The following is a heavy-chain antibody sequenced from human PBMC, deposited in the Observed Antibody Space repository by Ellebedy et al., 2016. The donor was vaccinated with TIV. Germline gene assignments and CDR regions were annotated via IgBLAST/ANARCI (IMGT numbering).Heavy chain of an antibody. CDR2: INPSGGST. J-gene: IGHJ6*02. CDR1: GYTFTSYY. V-gene: IGHV1-46*01. D-gene: IGHD5-12*01. CDR3: ASRSGYVPGGMDV. Sequence: AASVTVSCKASGYTFTSYYMHWVRQAPGQGLEWMGIINPSGGSTSYAQKFQGRVTMTRDTSTSTVYMELSSLRSEDTAVYYCASRSGYVPGGMDVWGQGTTVTVSS.